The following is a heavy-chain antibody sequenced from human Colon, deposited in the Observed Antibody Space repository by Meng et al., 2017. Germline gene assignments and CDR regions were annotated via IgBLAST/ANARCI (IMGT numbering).Heavy chain of an antibody. Sequence: QVQLMQSGAEVKTPVSSVTFSCKASGGSFDNYAISWVRQAPGQGLERVGGIIPGVGTTNYAQRFQGRVTITTDRSAGTVFMQLNSLRFEDTAVYYCARDRRNYYLDLWGQGTLVTVSS. CDR3: ARDRRNYYLDL. J-gene: IGHJ4*02. CDR2: IIPGVGTT. CDR1: GGSFDNYA. D-gene: IGHD6-6*01. V-gene: IGHV1-69*05.